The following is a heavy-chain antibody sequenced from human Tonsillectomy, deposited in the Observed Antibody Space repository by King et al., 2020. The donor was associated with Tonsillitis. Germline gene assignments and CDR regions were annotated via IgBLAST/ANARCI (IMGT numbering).Heavy chain of an antibody. V-gene: IGHV1-2*02. J-gene: IGHJ6*02. D-gene: IGHD3-10*01. Sequence: VQLVESGAEVKKPGASVKVSCKASGYTFTGYYMHWVRQAPGQGLEWMGWINPNSGGTNYAQKFQGRVTMTRDTSISTAYMELSRLRSDDTAVYYCASRWGGDGSGNYFYYGMDVWGQGTTVTVSS. CDR3: ASRWGGDGSGNYFYYGMDV. CDR2: INPNSGGT. CDR1: GYTFTGYY.